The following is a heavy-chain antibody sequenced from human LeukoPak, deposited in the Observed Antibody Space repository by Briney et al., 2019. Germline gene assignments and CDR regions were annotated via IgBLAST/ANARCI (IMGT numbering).Heavy chain of an antibody. CDR2: ISASGGSST. J-gene: IGHJ4*02. CDR1: GFTFSSYG. V-gene: IGHV3-23*01. D-gene: IGHD6-13*01. Sequence: GGSLRLSCAASGFTFSSYGMSWVRQAPGKGLEWVSAISASGGSSTYYADSVKGRFTISRDNSKNTLYLQMSSLRAEDTAVYYCANSAAVGTFYWGQGTLVTVSS. CDR3: ANSAAVGTFY.